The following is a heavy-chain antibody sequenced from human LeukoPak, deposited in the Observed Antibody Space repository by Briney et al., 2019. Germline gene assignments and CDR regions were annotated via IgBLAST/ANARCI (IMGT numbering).Heavy chain of an antibody. D-gene: IGHD2-8*01. V-gene: IGHV4-38-2*02. Sequence: PSETLSLTCAVSGYSISGGFYWAWIRQPPGKGLEWLGIIYYSGNTYYNPSLKSRLTISVDTSKNEFSLKLSSVTAADTAVYYCARDNGGDDPPTLDYWGQGTLVTVSS. J-gene: IGHJ4*02. CDR3: ARDNGGDDPPTLDY. CDR1: GYSISGGFY. CDR2: IYYSGNT.